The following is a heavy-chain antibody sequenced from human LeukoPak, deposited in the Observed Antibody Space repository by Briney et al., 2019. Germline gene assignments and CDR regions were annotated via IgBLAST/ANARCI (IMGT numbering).Heavy chain of an antibody. CDR1: GFTFSGYW. D-gene: IGHD3-9*01. V-gene: IGHV3-7*01. CDR3: TRGYFDVDY. Sequence: PGGSLRLSCAASGFTFSGYWMTWVRQAPGKGLEWVANIKKDGSEKYYVDSVKGRFTISRDNAKNSLYLQMNSLRAEDTAVYYCTRGYFDVDYWGQGTLVTVSS. CDR2: IKKDGSEK. J-gene: IGHJ4*02.